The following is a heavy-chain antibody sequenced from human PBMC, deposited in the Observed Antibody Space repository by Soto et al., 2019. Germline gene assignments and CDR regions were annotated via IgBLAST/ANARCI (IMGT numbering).Heavy chain of an antibody. CDR1: GYTFTSYG. V-gene: IGHV1-18*01. Sequence: QVQLVQSGAEVKKPGASVKVSCKASGYTFTSYGISWVRQAPGQGLEWMGWISTYNGNTKYAQKLQGRVTMTTDTCTSTAYMELRSMRSEDTAVFYCAREMVRGVGSDYWGQGTLVTVFS. CDR2: ISTYNGNT. J-gene: IGHJ4*02. D-gene: IGHD3-10*01. CDR3: AREMVRGVGSDY.